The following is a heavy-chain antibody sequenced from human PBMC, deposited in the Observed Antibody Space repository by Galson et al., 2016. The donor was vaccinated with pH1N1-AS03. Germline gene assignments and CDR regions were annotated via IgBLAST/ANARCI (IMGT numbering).Heavy chain of an antibody. CDR2: VYHSGTT. V-gene: IGHV4/OR15-8*01. Sequence: SETLSLTCDVSGGSITSSNWWNWVRQPPGQGLEWIGEVYHSGTTNYNSSLKSRVTMSVNKSKNQFSLKLNSVTAADTAVYYCARSDGSGDTFGYMRWFDPWGQGTLVTVSS. D-gene: IGHD5-12*01. CDR1: GGSITSSNW. CDR3: ARSDGSGDTFGYMRWFDP. J-gene: IGHJ5*02.